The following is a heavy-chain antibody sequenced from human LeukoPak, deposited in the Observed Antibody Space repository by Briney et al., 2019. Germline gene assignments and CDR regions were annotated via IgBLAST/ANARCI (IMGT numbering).Heavy chain of an antibody. CDR1: GFTFSSYA. J-gene: IGHJ4*02. CDR3: AKAVAGNFDY. CDR2: ISGSGGST. Sequence: GRSLSLSCAASGFTFSSYAMSWVSQAPGKGLEWVSAISGSGGSTYYADSVKGRFTITRDNSKNTLYLQMNGLRAEDTAVYYCAKAVAGNFDYWGQGTLVTVSS. D-gene: IGHD6-19*01. V-gene: IGHV3-23*01.